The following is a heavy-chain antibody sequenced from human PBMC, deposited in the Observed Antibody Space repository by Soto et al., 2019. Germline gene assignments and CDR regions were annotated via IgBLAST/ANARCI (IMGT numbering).Heavy chain of an antibody. CDR3: ARLGVKYYYGSGTYFDY. D-gene: IGHD3-10*01. CDR1: GYTFTSYA. J-gene: IGHJ4*02. V-gene: IGHV1-3*01. CDR2: INAGNGNT. Sequence: ASVKVSCKASGYTFTSYAMHWVRQAPGQRLEWMGWINAGNGNTKYSQKFQGRVTITRDTSTSTAYMELRSLRSEDTAVYYCARLGVKYYYGSGTYFDYWGQGTLVTVSS.